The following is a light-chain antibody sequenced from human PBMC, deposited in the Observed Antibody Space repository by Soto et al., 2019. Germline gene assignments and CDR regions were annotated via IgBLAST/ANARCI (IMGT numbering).Light chain of an antibody. CDR3: SSYTRSDTVL. CDR1: SSDVGSYNL. J-gene: IGLJ2*01. V-gene: IGLV2-14*02. Sequence: QSALTQPASVSGSPGQSITISCTGTSSDVGSYNLVSWYQQHPGKAPKLMIYEGSKRPSGVSNRFSGSKSGNTASLTISGLQAEDEADYYCSSYTRSDTVLFGGGTKLTVL. CDR2: EGS.